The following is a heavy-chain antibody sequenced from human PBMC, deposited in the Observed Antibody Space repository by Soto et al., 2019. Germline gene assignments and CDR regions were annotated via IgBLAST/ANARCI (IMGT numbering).Heavy chain of an antibody. CDR3: ARRAYCSGGSCYPYFDY. CDR1: GYSFTSYW. V-gene: IGHV5-10-1*01. Sequence: PGESLKISCKGSGYSFTSYWISWVRQMPGKGLEWMGRIDPSDSYTNYSPSFQGHVTISADKSISTAYLQWSSLKASDTAMYYCARRAYCSGGSCYPYFDYWGQGTLVTVSS. J-gene: IGHJ4*02. D-gene: IGHD2-15*01. CDR2: IDPSDSYT.